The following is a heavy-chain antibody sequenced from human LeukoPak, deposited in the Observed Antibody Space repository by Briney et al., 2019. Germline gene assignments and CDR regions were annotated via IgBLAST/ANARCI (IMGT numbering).Heavy chain of an antibody. J-gene: IGHJ4*02. Sequence: GGSLRLSCAASGFTFDDYAMSWVRQTPGKGLEWVSGTNWDGGRTGYADSVKGRFTISRDNAKNSLYLQMNSLRAEDTALYYCARGEWELNYWGQGTLVTVSS. CDR3: ARGEWELNY. V-gene: IGHV3-20*04. D-gene: IGHD1-26*01. CDR1: GFTFDDYA. CDR2: TNWDGGRT.